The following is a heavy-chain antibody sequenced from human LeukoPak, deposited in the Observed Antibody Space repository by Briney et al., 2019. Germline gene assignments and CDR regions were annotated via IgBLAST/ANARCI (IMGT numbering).Heavy chain of an antibody. CDR1: GGTFSSYA. CDR2: IIPIFGTA. V-gene: IGHV1-69*13. D-gene: IGHD1-7*01. Sequence: SVTVSCKASGGTFSSYAISWVRQAPGQGLEWMGGIIPIFGTANYAQKFQGRVTITADESTSTAYMELSSLRSEDTAVYYCARDLTGTTNWFDPWGQGTLVTVSS. CDR3: ARDLTGTTNWFDP. J-gene: IGHJ5*02.